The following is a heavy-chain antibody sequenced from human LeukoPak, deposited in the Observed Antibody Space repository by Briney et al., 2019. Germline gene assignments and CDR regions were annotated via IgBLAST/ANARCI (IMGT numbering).Heavy chain of an antibody. D-gene: IGHD4-17*01. Sequence: GGSLRLSCAASGFTFSSYSMNWVRQAPGKGLEWVSSISSSSSYIYYADSVKGRFTISRDNAKNSLYLQMNSLRAEDTAVYYCAREVSPTTVTTAEDYWGQGTLVTVSS. CDR2: ISSSSSYI. V-gene: IGHV3-21*01. CDR1: GFTFSSYS. CDR3: AREVSPTTVTTAEDY. J-gene: IGHJ4*02.